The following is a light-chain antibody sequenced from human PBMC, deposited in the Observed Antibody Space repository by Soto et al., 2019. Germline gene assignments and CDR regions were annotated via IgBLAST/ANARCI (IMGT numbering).Light chain of an antibody. J-gene: IGLJ1*01. Sequence: QSVLTQPASVSGSPGQSITISCTGTSSDVGSYNLVSWYQQHPGKAPKLMIYEGSKRPSGVSNRFSGSKSGNTASLTISGLQAEDEADDYCCSYAGSNYVFGPGTKDTV. CDR1: SSDVGSYNL. CDR3: CSYAGSNYV. V-gene: IGLV2-23*01. CDR2: EGS.